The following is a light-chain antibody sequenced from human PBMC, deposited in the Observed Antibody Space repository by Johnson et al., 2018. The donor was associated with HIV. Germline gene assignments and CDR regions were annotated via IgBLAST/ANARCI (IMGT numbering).Light chain of an antibody. CDR3: ETWDSSLSGYYV. CDR1: SSNIGNNY. J-gene: IGLJ1*01. Sequence: QSILTQPPSVSAAPGQKVTISCSGTSSNIGNNYVSWYQQFPGTAPKLVIYDNNNRPSGIPDRFSGSKSGTSATLGITGLQTGDEADYYCETWDSSLSGYYVFGTGTKLTVL. CDR2: DNN. V-gene: IGLV1-51*01.